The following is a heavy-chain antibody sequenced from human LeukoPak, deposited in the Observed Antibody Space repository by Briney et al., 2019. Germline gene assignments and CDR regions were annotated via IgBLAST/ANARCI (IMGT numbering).Heavy chain of an antibody. CDR3: AREQYYDFWSGYRYYYYGMDV. V-gene: IGHV4-39*07. CDR2: IYYSGNT. CDR1: GGSISNTLYY. Sequence: PSETLSLTCTVSGGSISNTLYYWGWFRQPPGKGLEWIGSIYYSGNTHYNPSLKSRVTMSVDTSKNQFSLKLSSVTAADTAVYYCAREQYYDFWSGYRYYYYGMDVWGQGTTVTVSS. D-gene: IGHD3-3*01. J-gene: IGHJ6*02.